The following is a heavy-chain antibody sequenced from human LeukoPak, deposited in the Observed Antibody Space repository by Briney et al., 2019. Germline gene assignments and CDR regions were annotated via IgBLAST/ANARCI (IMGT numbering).Heavy chain of an antibody. CDR3: ARPYGSPYGMDV. CDR2: INSDGSST. CDR1: GFTFSSYW. Sequence: PGGSLRLSCAASGFTFSSYWMHWVRQAPGKGLVWVSRINSDGSSTSYADSVKGRFTISRDNAKNTLYLQMNSLRAEDTAVYYCARPYGSPYGMDVWGQGTTVTVS. V-gene: IGHV3-74*01. J-gene: IGHJ6*02. D-gene: IGHD3-10*01.